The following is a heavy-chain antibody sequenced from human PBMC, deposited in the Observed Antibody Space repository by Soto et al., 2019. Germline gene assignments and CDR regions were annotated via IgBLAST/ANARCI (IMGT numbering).Heavy chain of an antibody. D-gene: IGHD6-13*01. CDR3: AREIGIAAAGIGSWFDP. V-gene: IGHV4-30-2*01. CDR1: GGSISSGGYS. CDR2: IYHSGST. Sequence: PSETLSLTCAVSGGSISSGGYSWSWIRQPPGKGLEWIGYIYHSGSTYYNPSLKSRVTISVDRSKNQFSLKLSSVTAADTAVYYCAREIGIAAAGIGSWFDPWGQGTLVTVSS. J-gene: IGHJ5*02.